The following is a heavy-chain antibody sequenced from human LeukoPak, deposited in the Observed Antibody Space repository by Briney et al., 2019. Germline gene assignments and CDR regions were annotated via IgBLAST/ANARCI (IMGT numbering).Heavy chain of an antibody. V-gene: IGHV4-39*01. J-gene: IGHJ4*02. CDR3: ARHPYLLGPFDY. D-gene: IGHD2-8*02. CDR2: VYYSGST. CDR1: GGSIGSTSYY. Sequence: SETLSLTCTVSGGSIGSTSYYWGWIRQPPGKGLDWIGSVYYSGSTDYNPSLKSRVTISLDTSKNQFSLKLSSVTATDTAVYYCARHPYLLGPFDYWGQGSLVTVSS.